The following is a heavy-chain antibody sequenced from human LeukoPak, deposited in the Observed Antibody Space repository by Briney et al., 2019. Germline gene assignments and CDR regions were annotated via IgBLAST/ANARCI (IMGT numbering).Heavy chain of an antibody. CDR2: INSDGSST. D-gene: IGHD5-12*01. CDR1: GFTFSSYW. J-gene: IGHJ4*02. V-gene: IGHV3-74*01. Sequence: PGGSLRLSCAASGFTFSSYWMHWVRQAPGKGLVWVSRINSDGSSTSYADSVKGRSTISRDNAKNTLYLQMNSLRAEDTAVYYCARDYSGYLPPRWGQGTLVTVSS. CDR3: ARDYSGYLPPR.